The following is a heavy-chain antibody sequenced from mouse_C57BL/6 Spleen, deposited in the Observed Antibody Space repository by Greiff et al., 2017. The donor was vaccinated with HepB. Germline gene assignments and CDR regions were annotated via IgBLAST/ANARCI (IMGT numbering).Heavy chain of an antibody. Sequence: QVQLQQPGAELVKPGASVKLSCKASGYTFTSYWMQWVKQRPGQGLEWIGEIDPSDSYTNYNQKFKGKATLTVDTSSSTAYMQLSSLTSEDSAVYYCASVFFITTVVANYAMDYWGQGTSVTVSS. D-gene: IGHD1-1*01. CDR3: ASVFFITTVVANYAMDY. V-gene: IGHV1-50*01. J-gene: IGHJ4*01. CDR2: IDPSDSYT. CDR1: GYTFTSYW.